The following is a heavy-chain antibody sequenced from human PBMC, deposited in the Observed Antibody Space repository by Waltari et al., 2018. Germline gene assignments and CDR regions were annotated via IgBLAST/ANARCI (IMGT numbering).Heavy chain of an antibody. Sequence: EVQLGESGGGLVQPGGSLRLSCAASGFTFSSSWRNWVRQAPGKVLEWVSSIKQDGSEKDYVDSVNGRFTISSDNAKNSLFLQMSSLRAEDTAVYYCTRGGSMVRGGSIYWGQGTLVTVSS. CDR1: GFTFSSSW. CDR2: IKQDGSEK. D-gene: IGHD3-10*01. CDR3: TRGGSMVRGGSIY. J-gene: IGHJ4*02. V-gene: IGHV3-7*01.